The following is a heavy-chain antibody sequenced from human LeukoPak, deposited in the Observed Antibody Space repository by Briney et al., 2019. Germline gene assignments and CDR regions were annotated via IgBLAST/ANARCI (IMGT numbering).Heavy chain of an antibody. CDR3: AQEDYDGSWSYLGG. V-gene: IGHV3-30*18. CDR1: GFTFSSYG. D-gene: IGHD3-10*01. CDR2: VSYDGSNK. Sequence: GGSLRLSCAASGFTFSSYGMHWVRQAPGKGLEWVAVVSYDGSNKYYTDSMKGRFTISRDNSKNTLYLQMNSLRTEDTAIYYCAQEDYDGSWSYLGGWGQGTLVTVSS. J-gene: IGHJ4*02.